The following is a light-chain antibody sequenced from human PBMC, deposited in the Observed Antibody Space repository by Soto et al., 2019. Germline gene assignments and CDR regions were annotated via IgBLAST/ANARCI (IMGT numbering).Light chain of an antibody. Sequence: DIQMTQSPSSLSASVGDRVTITCQASQDINSYLNWYQQKPGKAPKLLIYDASNLKTGVPSRFSGSGSGTDFTFTVSSLQPEDIATYYCQQCDNLPWTFGQGTKVEIK. V-gene: IGKV1-33*01. CDR3: QQCDNLPWT. J-gene: IGKJ1*01. CDR2: DAS. CDR1: QDINSY.